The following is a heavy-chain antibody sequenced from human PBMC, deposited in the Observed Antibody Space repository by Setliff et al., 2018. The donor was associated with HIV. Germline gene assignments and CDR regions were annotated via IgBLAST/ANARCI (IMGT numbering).Heavy chain of an antibody. D-gene: IGHD2-15*01. J-gene: IGHJ4*02. V-gene: IGHV4-59*08. Sequence: SETLSLTCLVSGDSMIPHYWSWIRQPPGRGLEWIGYISNYGRAFYSPSLESRVSISVDTSKNQFSLRLTSVTAADTAVYYCARLLGRTVVVINAGFDYWGQGTLVTVSS. CDR3: ARLLGRTVVVINAGFDY. CDR2: ISNYGRA. CDR1: GDSMIPHY.